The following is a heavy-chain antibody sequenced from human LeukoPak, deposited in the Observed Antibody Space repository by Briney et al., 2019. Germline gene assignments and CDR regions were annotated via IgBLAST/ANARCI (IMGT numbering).Heavy chain of an antibody. V-gene: IGHV3-21*01. CDR1: GFIFSTYN. J-gene: IGHJ6*03. CDR2: ISSSSSYI. CDR3: ARETGIAAVDYYYMDV. Sequence: GGSLRLSCAASGFIFSTYNMNWVRQSPGKGLEWISSISSSSSYIYYADSLKGRFTISRDNANNSLYLQMNSLRAEDTAVYYCARETGIAAVDYYYMDVWGKGTTVTISS. D-gene: IGHD6-13*01.